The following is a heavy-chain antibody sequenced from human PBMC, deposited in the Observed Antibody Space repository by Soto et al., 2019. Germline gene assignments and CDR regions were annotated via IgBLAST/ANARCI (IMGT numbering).Heavy chain of an antibody. CDR2: ISGSGGST. CDR3: AKDPATTFFQWLFDY. Sequence: PGGSLRLSCAASGFTFSSYAMSWVRQAPGEGLEWVSAISGSGGSTYYADSVKGRFTISRGNSKNTLYLQMNSLRAEDTAVYYCAKDPATTFFQWLFDYWGQGALVTVSS. D-gene: IGHD6-19*01. V-gene: IGHV3-23*01. J-gene: IGHJ4*02. CDR1: GFTFSSYA.